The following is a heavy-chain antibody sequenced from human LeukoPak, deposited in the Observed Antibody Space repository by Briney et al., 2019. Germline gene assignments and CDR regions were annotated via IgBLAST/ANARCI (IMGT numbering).Heavy chain of an antibody. CDR1: GGSFSGYY. V-gene: IGHV4-34*01. CDR3: ARRIVVITTLDY. Sequence: SETLSLTCAVYGGSFSGYYWSWIRQPPGKGLEWIGEINHSGSTNYNPSLKSRVTISVDTSKNQFSLKLSSVTAADTAVCYCARRIVVITTLDYWGQGTLVTVSS. J-gene: IGHJ4*02. D-gene: IGHD3-22*01. CDR2: INHSGST.